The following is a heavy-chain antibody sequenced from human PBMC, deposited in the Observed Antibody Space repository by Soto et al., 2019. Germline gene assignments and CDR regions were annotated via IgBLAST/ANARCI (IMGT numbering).Heavy chain of an antibody. J-gene: IGHJ4*02. V-gene: IGHV3-74*01. CDR2: INSDGTTI. D-gene: IGHD6-19*01. CDR3: ARAGWYRFDY. Sequence: EVQLVESGGGLVQPGGSLRLSCAASGFTFSNYWVHWVRQVPGKGLMWVSRINSDGTTINYADSVEGRFTISRDNAKSTLFLHMNSLRVEDTAVYYCARAGWYRFDYWGQGTLVTVSS. CDR1: GFTFSNYW.